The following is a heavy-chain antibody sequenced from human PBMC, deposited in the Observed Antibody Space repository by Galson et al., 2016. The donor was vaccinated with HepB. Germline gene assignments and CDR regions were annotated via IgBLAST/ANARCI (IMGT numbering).Heavy chain of an antibody. CDR2: IIPIFGTA. Sequence: SVKVSCKASGGTFSTYAIRWVRQAPGQGLEWMGRIIPIFGTANYAQKFQGSATITADEYTSTAYMELSSHSSEDTAVYYCARVLEGPYNWFDPWGQGTLVTVSS. CDR1: GGTFSTYA. V-gene: IGHV1-69*13. J-gene: IGHJ5*02. CDR3: ARVLEGPYNWFDP.